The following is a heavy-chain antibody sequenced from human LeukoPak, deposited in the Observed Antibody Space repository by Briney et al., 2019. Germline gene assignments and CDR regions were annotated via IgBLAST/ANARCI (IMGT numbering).Heavy chain of an antibody. J-gene: IGHJ4*02. CDR2: IKSKTDGGTT. CDR1: GFTFSNAW. V-gene: IGHV3-15*01. CDR3: AKYAPVTMIVSFG. Sequence: GGSLRLSCAASGFTFSNAWMSWVRQAPGKGLEWVGRIKSKTDGGTTDYAAPVKGRFTISRDNSKNTLYLQMNSLRVEDTAVYYCAKYAPVTMIVSFGWGQGTLVTVSS. D-gene: IGHD3-22*01.